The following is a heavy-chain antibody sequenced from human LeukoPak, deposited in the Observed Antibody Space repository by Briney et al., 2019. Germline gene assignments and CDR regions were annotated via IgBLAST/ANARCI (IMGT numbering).Heavy chain of an antibody. Sequence: GGSLRLSCVASGFTFSSYWMHWVRQPPGKGLVWVSRINTDGNTNYADSVKGRFTISRDNAKNTLYLQMNSLRAEDTAVYYCATDKGYSYGFFGYWGQGTLVTVSS. D-gene: IGHD5-18*01. J-gene: IGHJ4*02. CDR1: GFTFSSYW. CDR2: INTDGNT. V-gene: IGHV3-74*01. CDR3: ATDKGYSYGFFGY.